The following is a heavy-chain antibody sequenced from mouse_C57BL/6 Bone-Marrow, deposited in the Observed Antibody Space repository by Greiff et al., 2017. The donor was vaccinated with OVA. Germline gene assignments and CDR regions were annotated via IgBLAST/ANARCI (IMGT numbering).Heavy chain of an antibody. J-gene: IGHJ4*01. CDR2: IYTGNGYT. CDR3: AGLVHDYCGSGSCAMDD. D-gene: IGHD1-1*01. CDR1: GYTFTSYG. Sequence: VQLQQSGAELVRPGSSVKMSCKTSGYTFTSYGINWVKQRPGQGLEWIGNIYTGNGYTEYNQKFKGKATLTLDTSSSTAYMQLSSLTSEDSAFYFCAGLVHDYCGSGSCAMDDWGQGTTVTVSS. V-gene: IGHV1-58*01.